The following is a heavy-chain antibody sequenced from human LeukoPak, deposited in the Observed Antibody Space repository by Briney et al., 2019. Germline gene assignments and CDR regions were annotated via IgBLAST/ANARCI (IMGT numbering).Heavy chain of an antibody. V-gene: IGHV4-59*01. CDR2: IYYSGNT. CDR1: GGSISSYY. D-gene: IGHD6-13*01. CDR3: ARAARGIAAAGTTLLPYGMDV. J-gene: IGHJ6*02. Sequence: SETLSLTCTVSGGSISSYYWSWIRQPPGKGLEWIGYIYYSGNTNYNPSLKSRVTISVDTSKNQFSLKLSSVTAADTAVYYCARAARGIAAAGTTLLPYGMDVWGQGTTVTASS.